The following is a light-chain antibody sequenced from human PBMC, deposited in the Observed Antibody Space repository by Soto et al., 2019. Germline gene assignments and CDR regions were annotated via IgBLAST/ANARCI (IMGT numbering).Light chain of an antibody. Sequence: EIVLTQSPGTLSLSPGERATLSCRASQSVSNNYLAWYQQKPGQAPRLLIYDASNRATGIPARFTGSGTGTDFTLTISRLEPEDFAVYYYQQRSNSPITFGQGPRLQIK. V-gene: IGKV3D-11*02. CDR2: DAS. CDR3: QQRSNSPIT. J-gene: IGKJ5*01. CDR1: QSVSNNY.